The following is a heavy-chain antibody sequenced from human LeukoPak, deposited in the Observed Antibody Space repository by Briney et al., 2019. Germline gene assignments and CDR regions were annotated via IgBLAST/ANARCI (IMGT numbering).Heavy chain of an antibody. CDR2: IYSGGST. CDR1: GFTVSDNY. J-gene: IGHJ4*02. CDR3: ARDFPAASHTSFDY. D-gene: IGHD6-13*01. V-gene: IGHV3-66*01. Sequence: GGSLRLSCAASGFTVSDNYMSLVRQAPGKGLEGVSIIYSGGSTYYADSVKGRFTISRDISKNTFYLQMNSLRVEDTAVFYCARDFPAASHTSFDYWGQGTLVTVSS.